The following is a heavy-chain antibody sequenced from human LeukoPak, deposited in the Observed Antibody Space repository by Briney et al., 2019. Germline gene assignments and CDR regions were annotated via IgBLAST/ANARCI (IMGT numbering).Heavy chain of an antibody. CDR1: GYSFTSYW. J-gene: IGHJ6*02. V-gene: IGHV5-51*01. CDR2: IYPGDSDT. D-gene: IGHD5-12*01. CDR3: ARHADIVATIRYGMDV. Sequence: GESLKISCKGSGYSFTSYWIGWVRQMPGKGLEWMGIIYPGDSDTRYSPYFQGQVTISADKSISTGYLQWSSLKASDTAMYDWARHADIVATIRYGMDVWGQGTTVTVSS.